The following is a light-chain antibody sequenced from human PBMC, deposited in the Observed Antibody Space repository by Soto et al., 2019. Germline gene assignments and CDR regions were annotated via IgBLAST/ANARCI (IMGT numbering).Light chain of an antibody. J-gene: IGLJ1*01. CDR2: EVN. Sequence: QSTLTQPPTASGSPGQSLIVSCTGTSSDIGAYDFVSWYQQHPGKVPKLLIYEVNKRPSGVPDRFSGSKSGNTASLTVSGLQAEDEADYLCSSYAGINKLYVFGSGTKVTVL. CDR1: SSDIGAYDF. CDR3: SSYAGINKLYV. V-gene: IGLV2-8*01.